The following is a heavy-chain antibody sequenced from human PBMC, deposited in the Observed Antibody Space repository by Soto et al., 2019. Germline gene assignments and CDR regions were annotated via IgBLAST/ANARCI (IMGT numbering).Heavy chain of an antibody. CDR3: SRVGGSYGDYPNFDY. Sequence: QVQLQESGPGLVKPSETLSLTCIVSGSSISSFYWSWIRQPPGKGLEWIGNIYYSGSTNYNPSLKSRVTISVDTSKKQFSLNLYSVTAADTAVYYCSRVGGSYGDYPNFDYWGQGTRVTVSS. D-gene: IGHD4-17*01. CDR2: IYYSGST. CDR1: GSSISSFY. V-gene: IGHV4-59*01. J-gene: IGHJ4*02.